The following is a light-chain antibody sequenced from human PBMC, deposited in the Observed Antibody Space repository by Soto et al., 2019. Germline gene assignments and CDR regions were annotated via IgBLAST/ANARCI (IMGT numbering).Light chain of an antibody. CDR2: DIY. CDR3: QQRSYWPRNT. J-gene: IGKJ2*01. Sequence: EIVLTQSPATLSLSPGERATLSCRASQSVSRHLAWYQQRPGQAPRPLIYDIYSRDRGIPGRFSGSGSGTDFTLTISSLEPEDSAVYYCQQRSYWPRNTLGEGTKLERK. CDR1: QSVSRH. V-gene: IGKV3-11*01.